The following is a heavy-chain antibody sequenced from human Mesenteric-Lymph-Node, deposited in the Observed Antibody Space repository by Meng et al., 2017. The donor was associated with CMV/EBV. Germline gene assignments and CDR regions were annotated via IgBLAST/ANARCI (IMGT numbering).Heavy chain of an antibody. CDR3: ARDRQGGYSGCSY. Sequence: KASGGSFRSYAISWVRQAPGQGLKWMGGIIPMFGTPKYAQNFQGRVTITADDSTNTAYMELSSLTSEDTAVYYCARDRQGGYSGCSYWGQGTLVTVSS. V-gene: IGHV1-69*01. CDR1: GGSFRSYA. CDR2: IIPMFGTP. D-gene: IGHD5-12*01. J-gene: IGHJ4*02.